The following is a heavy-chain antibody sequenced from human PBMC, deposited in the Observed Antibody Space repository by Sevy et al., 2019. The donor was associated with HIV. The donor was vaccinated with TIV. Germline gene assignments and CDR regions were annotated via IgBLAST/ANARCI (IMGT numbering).Heavy chain of an antibody. Sequence: ASVKVSCTASGYTFTNNDIIWVRQATGQGLEWMGGMNPNSADTGYALKFQGRVTLTNNPSRSTAYMELGSLTSEDTAVYYGARVSPCGGDCYYFDFWGQGTLLTVSS. CDR1: GYTFTNND. D-gene: IGHD2-21*02. V-gene: IGHV1-8*01. CDR2: MNPNSADT. CDR3: ARVSPCGGDCYYFDF. J-gene: IGHJ4*02.